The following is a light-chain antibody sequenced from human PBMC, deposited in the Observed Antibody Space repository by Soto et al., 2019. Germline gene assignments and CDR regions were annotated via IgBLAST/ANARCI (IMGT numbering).Light chain of an antibody. CDR3: QQYNNWPRT. CDR1: QSVSSN. Sequence: EIVMTQSPVTLSVSPGERVTLSCRASQSVSSNLAWYQQKPGQAPRLLIYGASTRATDIPARFSGSGSGTEFTLTISSLQSEDFAVYHCQQYNNWPRTFGQGTKVEIK. CDR2: GAS. V-gene: IGKV3-15*01. J-gene: IGKJ1*01.